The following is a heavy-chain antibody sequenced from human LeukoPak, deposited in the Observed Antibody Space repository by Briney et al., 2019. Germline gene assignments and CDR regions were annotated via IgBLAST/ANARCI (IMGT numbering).Heavy chain of an antibody. CDR1: GYSISSGYY. D-gene: IGHD2-15*01. Sequence: SETLSLTCAVSGYSISSGYYWGWIRQPPGKGLEFIGSIYHSGSTYYNPSLKSRVTISVDTSKNQFSLKLSSVTAADTAMYFCARDRNGVVAATPFMDVWGKGTTVTVSS. J-gene: IGHJ6*03. CDR3: ARDRNGVVAATPFMDV. V-gene: IGHV4-38-2*02. CDR2: IYHSGST.